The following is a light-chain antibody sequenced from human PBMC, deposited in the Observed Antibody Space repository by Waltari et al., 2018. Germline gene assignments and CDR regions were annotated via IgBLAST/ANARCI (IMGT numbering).Light chain of an antibody. J-gene: IGKJ2*01. Sequence: ETVLTQSPGTLSLSPGATATLSCRASQSFSARYLAWYQQKPGQAPRLVIYGSSTRATGIPDRFSGSGSGTDFTLTITRLEPEDFAVYYCQQYGHSPRTFGQGTKLEI. CDR1: QSFSARY. V-gene: IGKV3-20*01. CDR2: GSS. CDR3: QQYGHSPRT.